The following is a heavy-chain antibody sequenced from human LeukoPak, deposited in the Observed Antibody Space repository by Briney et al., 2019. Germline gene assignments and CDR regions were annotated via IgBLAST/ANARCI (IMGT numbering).Heavy chain of an antibody. CDR3: ARQLYCSGGSCYSFLDY. V-gene: IGHV4-59*01. D-gene: IGHD2-15*01. CDR1: GGSISSYY. CDR2: LYYSGST. J-gene: IGHJ4*02. Sequence: SETLSLTCTDSGGSISSYYWSWIRQPPGKGLEWIGYLYYSGSTNYNPSLKSRVTISVDTSKNQFSLKLSAVTAADTAVYYCARQLYCSGGSCYSFLDYWGQGTLVTVSS.